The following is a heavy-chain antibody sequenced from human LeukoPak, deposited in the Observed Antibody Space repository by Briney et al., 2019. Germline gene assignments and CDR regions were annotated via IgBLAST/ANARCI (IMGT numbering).Heavy chain of an antibody. CDR3: ARDQSMGVGAAAFIDY. CDR2: ISAYNCNR. V-gene: IGHV1-18*01. CDR1: GYTFSICG. D-gene: IGHD1-26*01. Sequence: ASVKVSCKASGYTFSICGISWVRQAPGQALEWVGWISAYNCNRNYAQKLQGRDTRTTDTSTSTAYMELRSLRSDDTAVYYGARDQSMGVGAAAFIDYWGQGTLVTVSS. J-gene: IGHJ4*02.